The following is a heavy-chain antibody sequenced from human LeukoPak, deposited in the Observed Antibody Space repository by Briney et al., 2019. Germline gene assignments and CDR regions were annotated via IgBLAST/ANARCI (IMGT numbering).Heavy chain of an antibody. Sequence: SGTLSLTCTVSGGSISSGGYYWSWIRQHPGKGLEWIGYIYYSGSTFYNPSLKSRVTISVDTSKNQFSLKLSSVTAADTAVYYCARTPQVIFDYWGQGTLVTVSS. J-gene: IGHJ4*02. V-gene: IGHV4-31*03. D-gene: IGHD3-22*01. CDR3: ARTPQVIFDY. CDR2: IYYSGST. CDR1: GGSISSGGYY.